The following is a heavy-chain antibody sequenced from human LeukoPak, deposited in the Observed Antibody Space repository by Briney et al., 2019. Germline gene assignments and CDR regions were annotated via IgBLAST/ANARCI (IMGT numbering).Heavy chain of an antibody. Sequence: ASVKVSCKASGYTFTSYGISWVRQAPGQGLEWMGWISAYNGNTNYAQKLQGRVTMTTDTSTSTAYMELRSLRSDDTAVYYCARVRLYYDSSGYYYQDYFDYWGQGTLVTVSS. CDR1: GYTFTSYG. V-gene: IGHV1-18*01. CDR2: ISAYNGNT. D-gene: IGHD3-22*01. CDR3: ARVRLYYDSSGYYYQDYFDY. J-gene: IGHJ4*02.